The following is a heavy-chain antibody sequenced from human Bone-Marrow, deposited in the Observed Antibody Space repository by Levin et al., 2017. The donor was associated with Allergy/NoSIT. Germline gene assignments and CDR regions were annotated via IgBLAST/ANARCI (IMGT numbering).Heavy chain of an antibody. CDR3: ASAGSGYDYWLHFDY. J-gene: IGHJ4*02. CDR2: IIPIIGPA. Sequence: SVKVSCKASGGTFSTYAINWVRQAPGQGLEWMGGIIPIIGPANYAQKFQGRVTITADESTSTVFMELTSLTSEDTAVYYCASAGSGYDYWLHFDYWGQGTLVTVAS. D-gene: IGHD3-3*01. V-gene: IGHV1-69*13. CDR1: GGTFSTYA.